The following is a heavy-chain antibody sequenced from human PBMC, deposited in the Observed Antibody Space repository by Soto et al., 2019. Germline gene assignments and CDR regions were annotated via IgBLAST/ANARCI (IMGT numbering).Heavy chain of an antibody. CDR1: GGSISSTFYY. D-gene: IGHD1-26*01. V-gene: IGHV4-39*01. J-gene: IGHJ5*02. CDR2: IYYSGTT. Sequence: QLQLQESGPGLVKPSETLSLTCSLSGGSISSTFYYWGWIRQPPGKGLEWIGSIYYSGTTFYNASLKGRVPISVHTSKNQFSRRLTSVTATDTAVYFCARQKWEQPKWFDPWGQGTLVTVSS. CDR3: ARQKWEQPKWFDP.